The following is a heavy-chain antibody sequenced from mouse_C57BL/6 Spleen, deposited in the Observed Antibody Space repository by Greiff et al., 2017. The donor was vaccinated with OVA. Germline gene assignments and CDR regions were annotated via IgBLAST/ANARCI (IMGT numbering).Heavy chain of an antibody. J-gene: IGHJ1*03. V-gene: IGHV1-52*01. CDR3: ARYPDSYPWYFDV. CDR2: IDPSDSET. CDR1: GYTFTSYW. Sequence: QVQLKQPGAELVRPGSSVKLSCKASGYTFTSYWMHWVKQRPIQGLEWIGNIDPSDSETHYNQKFKDKATLTVDKSSSTAYMQLSSLTSEDSAVYYCARYPDSYPWYFDVWGTGTTVTVSS. D-gene: IGHD2-12*01.